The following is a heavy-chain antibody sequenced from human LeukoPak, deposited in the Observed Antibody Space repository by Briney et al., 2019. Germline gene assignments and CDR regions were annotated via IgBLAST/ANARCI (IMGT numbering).Heavy chain of an antibody. V-gene: IGHV3-23*01. CDR2: LSGSDDST. D-gene: IGHD3-10*01. CDR1: GFTFNTYA. CDR3: AKAGNSGSYYKDFDF. Sequence: PGGSLRLSCAASGFTFNTYAMSWVRQAPGKGLDWVSGLSGSDDSTYYADSVKGRFTISRDNSKNTLYLQMNSLRAEDTAVYHCAKAGNSGSYYKDFDFWGQGTLVTVSS. J-gene: IGHJ4*02.